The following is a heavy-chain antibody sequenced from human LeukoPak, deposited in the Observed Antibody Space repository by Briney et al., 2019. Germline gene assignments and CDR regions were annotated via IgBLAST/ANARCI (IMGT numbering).Heavy chain of an antibody. CDR3: ARLYYGSGSGFDY. V-gene: IGHV4-59*08. Sequence: SETLSLTCTVSGGSMSPYHWGWIRQPPGKGLEWTGYIYYSGSTNYNPSLKSRVTISVDTSKNQFSLKLSSVTAADTAVYYCARLYYGSGSGFDYWGQGTLVTVSS. CDR2: IYYSGST. D-gene: IGHD3-10*01. J-gene: IGHJ4*02. CDR1: GGSMSPYH.